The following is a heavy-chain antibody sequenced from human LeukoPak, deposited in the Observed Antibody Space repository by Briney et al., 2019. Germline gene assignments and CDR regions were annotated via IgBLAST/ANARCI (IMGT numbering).Heavy chain of an antibody. CDR2: LYYSGST. J-gene: IGHJ4*02. CDR1: GGSISSYY. D-gene: IGHD5-18*01. Sequence: SETLSLTCTVSGGSISSYYWSWIRQPPGKGLEWIGSLYYSGSTYYNPSLKSRVTISVDTSKNQLSLKLSSVTAADTAVYYCARHGERGYSYGHDHWGQGTLVTVSS. V-gene: IGHV4-39*01. CDR3: ARHGERGYSYGHDH.